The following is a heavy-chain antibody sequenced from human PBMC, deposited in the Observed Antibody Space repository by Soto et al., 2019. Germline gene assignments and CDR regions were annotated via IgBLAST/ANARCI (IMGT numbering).Heavy chain of an antibody. Sequence: SETLSLTCTVSGASMNSYHWSWIRQPAGKGLEWIGHIHSSGSTNYNPSLKSRVTMSVDTSKNQFSLRLMSLTAADTAVYYCARDQGVAAAVINWFGPWGDGSLVPAS. CDR1: GASMNSYH. CDR2: IHSSGST. CDR3: ARDQGVAAAVINWFGP. V-gene: IGHV4-4*07. J-gene: IGHJ5*02. D-gene: IGHD6-13*01.